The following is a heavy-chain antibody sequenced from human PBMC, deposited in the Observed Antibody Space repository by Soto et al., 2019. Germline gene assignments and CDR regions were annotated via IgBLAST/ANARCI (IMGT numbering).Heavy chain of an antibody. J-gene: IGHJ5*02. V-gene: IGHV4-39*01. CDR3: ARHHQRRIVPIPVCWFDP. CDR2: IYYSGST. D-gene: IGHD2-2*01. Sequence: SETLSVTCTVADGSISSRRYDGGWIRQPPGKGLEWIGSIYYSGSTYYNPSLKSRVTISVDTSKNQFSLKLSSVTAADTAVYYCARHHQRRIVPIPVCWFDPSGQGTLVTVSS. CDR1: DGSISSRRYD.